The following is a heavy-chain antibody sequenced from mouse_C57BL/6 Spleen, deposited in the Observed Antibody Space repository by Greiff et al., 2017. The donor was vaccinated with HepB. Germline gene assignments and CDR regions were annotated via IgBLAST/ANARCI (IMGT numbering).Heavy chain of an antibody. D-gene: IGHD2-5*01. CDR2: IRSGSSTI. CDR1: GFTFSDYG. CDR3: ARVDSNYYCYAMDY. V-gene: IGHV5-17*01. J-gene: IGHJ4*01. Sequence: EVQLVESGGGLVKPGGSLKLSCAASGFTFSDYGMHWVRQAPEKGLEWVAYIRSGSSTIYYADTVKGRFTITRDKAKNTLFLQMTSLRSEDTAMYYCARVDSNYYCYAMDYWGQGASVTVSS.